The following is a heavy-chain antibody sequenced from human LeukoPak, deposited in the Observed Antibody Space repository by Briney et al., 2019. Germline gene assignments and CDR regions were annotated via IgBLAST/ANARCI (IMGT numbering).Heavy chain of an antibody. Sequence: PSETLSLTCTVSGGSISTYYWSWIRQPPGKGLEWIGYIYYSGSTNYNPSLTSRVTISVDTSKNQFSLKLTSVTAADTAVYYCARDLVWEGRNWNYVFDYWGQGTLVTVSS. CDR3: ARDLVWEGRNWNYVFDY. J-gene: IGHJ4*02. CDR1: GGSISTYY. CDR2: IYYSGST. V-gene: IGHV4-59*01. D-gene: IGHD1-7*01.